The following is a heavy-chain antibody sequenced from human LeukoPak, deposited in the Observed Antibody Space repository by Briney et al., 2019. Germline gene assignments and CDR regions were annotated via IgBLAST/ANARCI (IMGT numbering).Heavy chain of an antibody. CDR2: ISYDGSNK. V-gene: IGHV3-30*03. Sequence: GGSLRLSCAASGFTFSSYGMHWVRQAPGKGLEWVAVISYDGSNKYYADSVKGRFTVSGDNARNSLYLQMNNLRVEDTAVYYCARTSVDCLDCWGQGTLVTVSS. CDR3: ARTSVDCLDC. D-gene: IGHD2-21*02. CDR1: GFTFSSYG. J-gene: IGHJ4*02.